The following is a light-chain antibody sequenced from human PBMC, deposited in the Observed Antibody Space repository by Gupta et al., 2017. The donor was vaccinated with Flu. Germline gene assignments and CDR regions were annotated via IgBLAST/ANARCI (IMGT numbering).Light chain of an antibody. V-gene: IGKV3-11*01. CDR2: DAS. CDR3: QHRGDWPPGST. Sequence: EIVLTQSLATLSLSPGERATLSCRASQSVSSYLAWYQQKPGQAPRLLIYDASDRATGIPARFSGSGSGTDFTLTITNLEPEDSAFYYWQHRGDWPPGSTFGEGTKVEIK. CDR1: QSVSSY. J-gene: IGKJ1*01.